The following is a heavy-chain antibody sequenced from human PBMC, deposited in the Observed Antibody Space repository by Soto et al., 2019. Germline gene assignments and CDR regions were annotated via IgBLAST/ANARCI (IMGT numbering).Heavy chain of an antibody. J-gene: IGHJ3*02. CDR3: AKDSVEQLDAFDI. V-gene: IGHV3-23*01. D-gene: IGHD6-6*01. CDR1: GFTFSSYA. Sequence: GGSLRLSCAASGFTFSSYAMSWVRQAPGKGLEWVSAISGSGGSTYYADSVKGRFTISRDNSKNTLYLQMNSLRAEDMAVYYCAKDSVEQLDAFDIWGQGTMVTVSS. CDR2: ISGSGGST.